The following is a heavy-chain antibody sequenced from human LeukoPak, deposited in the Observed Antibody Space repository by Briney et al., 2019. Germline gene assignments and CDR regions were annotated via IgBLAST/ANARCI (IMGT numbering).Heavy chain of an antibody. CDR3: ASQRIVGATTSSDY. D-gene: IGHD1-26*01. Sequence: GGSLRLSCAASGFTFSDYYMSWIRQAPGKGLEWVSYISSSSSYINYADSVKGRFTISRDNAKNSLYLQMNSLRAEDTAVYYCASQRIVGATTSSDYWGQGTLVTVSS. CDR2: ISSSSSYI. V-gene: IGHV3-11*06. J-gene: IGHJ4*02. CDR1: GFTFSDYY.